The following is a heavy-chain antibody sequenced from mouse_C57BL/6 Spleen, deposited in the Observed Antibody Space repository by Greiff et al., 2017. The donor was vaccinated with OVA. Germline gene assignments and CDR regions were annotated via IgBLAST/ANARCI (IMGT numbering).Heavy chain of an antibody. D-gene: IGHD1-1*01. CDR2: INPGSGGT. V-gene: IGHV1-54*01. Sequence: QVQLQQSGAELVRPGTSVKVSCKASGYAFTNYLIEWVKQRPGQGLEWIGVINPGSGGTNYNEKFKGKATLTADKSSSTAYMQLSSLTSEDSAVYFCARSSSYYYGSSYNYAMDYWGQGTSVTVSS. J-gene: IGHJ4*01. CDR3: ARSSSYYYGSSYNYAMDY. CDR1: GYAFTNYL.